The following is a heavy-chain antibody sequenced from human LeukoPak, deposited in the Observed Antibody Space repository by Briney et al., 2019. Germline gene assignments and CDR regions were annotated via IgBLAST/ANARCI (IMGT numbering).Heavy chain of an antibody. D-gene: IGHD2-2*01. V-gene: IGHV3-53*01. Sequence: GGSLRLSCAASGVTVSNNYMRWVRQAPGKGLEWVSLIYSGGRTDYADSVKGRFTISRDSSKNTLYLQMNSLRVEDTAVYYCARDGSKKLGFDSWGQGTLVTVSS. CDR1: GVTVSNNY. J-gene: IGHJ4*02. CDR3: ARDGSKKLGFDS. CDR2: IYSGGRT.